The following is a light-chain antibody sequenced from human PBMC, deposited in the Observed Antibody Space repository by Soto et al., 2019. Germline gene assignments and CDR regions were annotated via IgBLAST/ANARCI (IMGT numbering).Light chain of an antibody. CDR2: DVS. CDR1: SGDVGGYNS. J-gene: IGLJ2*01. Sequence: QSALTQPRSVSGSPGQSVTISCTGTSGDVGGYNSVSWYQHHPGKAPKLMIYDVSKRPSGVPDRFSGSKSGNTASLTISGLQSEDEGDYYCCSSAGSYAFEVFGGGTKLTVL. CDR3: CSSAGSYAFEV. V-gene: IGLV2-11*01.